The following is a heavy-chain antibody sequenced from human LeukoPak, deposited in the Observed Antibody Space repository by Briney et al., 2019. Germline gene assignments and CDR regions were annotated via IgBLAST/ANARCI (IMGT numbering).Heavy chain of an antibody. J-gene: IGHJ4*02. D-gene: IGHD2-21*02. CDR2: LVVGSGNT. Sequence: SVKVSCKASGFTFTSSAVQWVRQARGQRLEWIGCLVVGSGNTNYAQKFQERVTITRDMSTSTAYKELSSLRSEDTAVYYCAAALEAYCGGDCYSRDFDYWGQGTLVTVSS. V-gene: IGHV1-58*01. CDR1: GFTFTSSA. CDR3: AAALEAYCGGDCYSRDFDY.